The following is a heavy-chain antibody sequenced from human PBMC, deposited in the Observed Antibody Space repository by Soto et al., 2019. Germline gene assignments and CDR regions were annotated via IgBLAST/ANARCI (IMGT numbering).Heavy chain of an antibody. CDR2: IYYSVST. CDR1: GGSISTGGYY. CDR3: ARGLSVTLFDN. Sequence: QVQLQESGPGLVKPSQTLSLTCTVSGGSISTGGYYWTWIRQHPGNGLEWIGYIYYSVSTYYTPSLKSRVTISVDTSKNQFSLKLSSVTAAYTALYYCARGLSVTLFDNWGQGTLVTVSS. J-gene: IGHJ4*02. D-gene: IGHD4-17*01. V-gene: IGHV4-31*03.